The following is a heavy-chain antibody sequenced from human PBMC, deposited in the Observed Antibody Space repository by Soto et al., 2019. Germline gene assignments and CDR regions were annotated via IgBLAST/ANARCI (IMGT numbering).Heavy chain of an antibody. CDR1: GYTLTSFY. Sequence: ASVKVSCKASGYTLTSFYIHWVRQAPGQGLEWMGIINPSGGSTNYAQRFQGRVTITGDTSTSTVYMDLSSLRSEDTAVYYCARGLASGDYRGQGTLVTVSS. CDR2: INPSGGST. V-gene: IGHV1-46*03. J-gene: IGHJ4*02. CDR3: ARGLASGDY. D-gene: IGHD6-6*01.